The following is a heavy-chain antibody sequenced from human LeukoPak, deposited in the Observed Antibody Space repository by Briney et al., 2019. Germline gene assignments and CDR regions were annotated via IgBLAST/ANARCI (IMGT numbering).Heavy chain of an antibody. J-gene: IGHJ6*03. CDR2: ISSSSSYI. Sequence: GESLTLSCAASGVTFSSYSMNWVRQAPGKGLEWVSSISSSSSYIYYADSVKGRITIPRANAKNSLYLQMNSLRAADTAVYYCATLTTAGGYYYYLGVWGKGTTVTV. V-gene: IGHV3-21*01. D-gene: IGHD4/OR15-4a*01. CDR1: GVTFSSYS. CDR3: ATLTTAGGYYYYLGV.